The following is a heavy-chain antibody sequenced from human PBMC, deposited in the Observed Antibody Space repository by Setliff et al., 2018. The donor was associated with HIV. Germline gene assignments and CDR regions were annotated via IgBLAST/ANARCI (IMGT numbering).Heavy chain of an antibody. J-gene: IGHJ5*02. D-gene: IGHD3-10*02. CDR3: ARSFPLYDNDRGGIRSPRYNWFDP. CDR2: VIPLFPTA. V-gene: IGHV1-69*13. Sequence: GASVKVSCKRSGGTFTTYALSWVRQAPGQGLEWMGGVIPLFPTAHYAPDFQGRLTITADELASTAYMELTNLTFEDTAVYYCARSFPLYDNDRGGIRSPRYNWFDPWGQGTLVTVSS. CDR1: GGTFTTYA.